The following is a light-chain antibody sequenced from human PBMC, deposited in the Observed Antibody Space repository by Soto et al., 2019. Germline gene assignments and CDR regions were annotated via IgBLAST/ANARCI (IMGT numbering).Light chain of an antibody. CDR1: HNDIGTYDY. CDR2: GVT. CDR3: SSFTSNRIYG. V-gene: IGLV2-14*03. J-gene: IGLJ1*01. Sequence: QSALTQPTSVSGTPGQSITISCTGNHNDIGTYDYVSWYQQHPGRAPRLLIHGVTTRPSGISGRFSASKSGLTASLTISGLQPEDEADYYCSSFTSNRIYGFGPGPKVTVL.